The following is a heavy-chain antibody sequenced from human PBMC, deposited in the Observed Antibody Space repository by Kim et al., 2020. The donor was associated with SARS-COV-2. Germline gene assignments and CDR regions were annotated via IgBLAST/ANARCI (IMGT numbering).Heavy chain of an antibody. Sequence: GGSLRLSCAASGFTFSGSAMHWVRQASGKGLEWVGRIRSKANSYATAYAASVKGRFTISRDDSKNTAYLQMNSLKTEDTAVYYCTRHKSGSYDRGAPGGDYWGQGTLVTVSS. D-gene: IGHD1-26*01. CDR3: TRHKSGSYDRGAPGGDY. CDR2: IRSKANSYAT. V-gene: IGHV3-73*01. J-gene: IGHJ4*02. CDR1: GFTFSGSA.